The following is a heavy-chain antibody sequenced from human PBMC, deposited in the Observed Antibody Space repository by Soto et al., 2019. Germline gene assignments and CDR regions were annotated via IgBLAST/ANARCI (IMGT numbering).Heavy chain of an antibody. Sequence: QVQLQESGPGLVKPSQTLSLTCTVSGGSISSGGYYWSWIRQHPGKGLEWIGYIYYSGSTYYNPSLKSRVTISVDTSKNQFDPKLSYVTAADTAVYYCARGRGIVATINRSLLFDYWGQGTLVTVSS. CDR2: IYYSGST. V-gene: IGHV4-31*03. D-gene: IGHD5-12*01. J-gene: IGHJ4*02. CDR1: GGSISSGGYY. CDR3: ARGRGIVATINRSLLFDY.